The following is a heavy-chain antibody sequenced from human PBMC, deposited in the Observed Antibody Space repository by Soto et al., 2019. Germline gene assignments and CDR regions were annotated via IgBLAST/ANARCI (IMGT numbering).Heavy chain of an antibody. V-gene: IGHV5-51*01. CDR2: IYPGDSDT. D-gene: IGHD2-2*02. CDR1: GYSCTSYW. CDR3: ATGGYCSSTSCYNFFDY. Sequence: PXESLKICFKSSGYSCTSYWIGWVRQIPGKGLEWMGIIYPGDSDTRYSPSFQGQVTFSADKSIGTAYLQWSSLKASDTAMYYCATGGYCSSTSCYNFFDYWGQGTLVTVSS. J-gene: IGHJ4*02.